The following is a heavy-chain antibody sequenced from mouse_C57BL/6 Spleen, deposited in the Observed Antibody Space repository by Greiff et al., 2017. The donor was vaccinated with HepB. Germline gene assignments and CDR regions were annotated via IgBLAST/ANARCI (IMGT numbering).Heavy chain of an antibody. CDR1: GYAFSSSW. CDR3: ARSGGYYCDY. Sequence: VQLQQSGPELVKPGASVKISCKASGYAFSSSWMNWVKQRPGKGLEWIGRIYPGDGDTNYNGKFKGKATLTADKSSSTAYMQLSSLTSEDSAVYFCARSGGYYCDYWGQGTTLTVSS. CDR2: IYPGDGDT. V-gene: IGHV1-82*01. J-gene: IGHJ2*01. D-gene: IGHD3-2*02.